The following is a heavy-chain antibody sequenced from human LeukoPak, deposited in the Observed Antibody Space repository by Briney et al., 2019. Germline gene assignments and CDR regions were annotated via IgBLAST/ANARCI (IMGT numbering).Heavy chain of an antibody. D-gene: IGHD3-10*01. CDR3: AKERFGEFLANWFDP. CDR1: GFTFSSYA. V-gene: IGHV3-23*01. Sequence: PGGSLRLSCAASGFTFSSYAMSWVRQAPGKGLEWVSAISGSGGSTYYADSVKGRFTLSRDNSKNTLYLQMNSLRAEDTAVYYCAKERFGEFLANWFDPWGQGTLVTVSS. J-gene: IGHJ5*02. CDR2: ISGSGGST.